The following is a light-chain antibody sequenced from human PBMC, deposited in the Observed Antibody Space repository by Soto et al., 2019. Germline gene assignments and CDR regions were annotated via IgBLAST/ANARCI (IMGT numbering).Light chain of an antibody. Sequence: DIQMTQSPSSLSASVGDRVNITCRASQGIRNYLAWYQQKPGKAPNLLIYAASSLPGGVPSRFSGSGSGTDFTLTISSLQPEDFATYYCQQSYSTPLTFGGGTKVDIK. J-gene: IGKJ4*01. CDR1: QGIRNY. CDR3: QQSYSTPLT. V-gene: IGKV1-39*01. CDR2: AAS.